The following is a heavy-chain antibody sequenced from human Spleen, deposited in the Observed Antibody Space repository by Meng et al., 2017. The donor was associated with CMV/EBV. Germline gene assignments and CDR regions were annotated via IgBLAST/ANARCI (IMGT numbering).Heavy chain of an antibody. CDR2: SYHTGRA. CDR3: ARVGDWGSYLDY. Sequence: TGTVSGVSLTGSNWWSWVRQAPGGGLEWVGESYHTGRANYNPSLESRLTISVDKSKNQFSLKLTSVTAADTAVYFCARVGDWGSYLDYWGQGALVTVSS. D-gene: IGHD3-16*02. V-gene: IGHV4-4*01. J-gene: IGHJ4*02. CDR1: GVSLTGSNW.